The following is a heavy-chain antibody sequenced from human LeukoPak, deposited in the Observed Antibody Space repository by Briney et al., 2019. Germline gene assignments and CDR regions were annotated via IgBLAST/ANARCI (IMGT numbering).Heavy chain of an antibody. D-gene: IGHD4-17*01. CDR1: GGSFSGYY. CDR2: INHSGST. CDR3: ARSTVTTYLGAYYYYYGMDV. J-gene: IGHJ6*02. Sequence: SETLSLTCAVYGGSFSGYYWSWIRQPPGKGLEWIGEINHSGSTNYNPSLKSRVTISVDTSKNQFSLKLSSVTAADTAVYYCARSTVTTYLGAYYYYYGMDVWGQGTTVTVSS. V-gene: IGHV4-34*01.